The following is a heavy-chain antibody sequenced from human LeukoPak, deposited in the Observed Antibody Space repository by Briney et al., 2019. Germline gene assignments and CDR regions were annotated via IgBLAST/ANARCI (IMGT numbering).Heavy chain of an antibody. Sequence: GGSLRLSCAASGFTFSTYSMNWVRQAPGKGLEWVSSISSGSIYIFYADSVKGRFTISRDNAKNSLYLQMNSLGAEDTAIYYCARGLICAGGTCYGDYWGQGTPVTVSS. D-gene: IGHD2-15*01. V-gene: IGHV3-21*01. J-gene: IGHJ4*02. CDR1: GFTFSTYS. CDR2: ISSGSIYI. CDR3: ARGLICAGGTCYGDY.